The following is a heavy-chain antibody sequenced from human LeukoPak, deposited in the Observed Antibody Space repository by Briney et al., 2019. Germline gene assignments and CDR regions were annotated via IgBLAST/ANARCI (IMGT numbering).Heavy chain of an antibody. CDR1: GFTFSTYW. CDR3: ARVGGRDSMGGDC. D-gene: IGHD3-10*01. CDR2: IKSDGSAT. V-gene: IGHV3-74*03. Sequence: GGSLRLSCAASGFTFSTYWMHWVRQAPGKGLVWVSRIKSDGSATTYADLVKGRFTVSRANAKNTLYLQMGSLGAEDTAMYFCARVGGRDSMGGDCWGQGTLVTVSS. J-gene: IGHJ4*02.